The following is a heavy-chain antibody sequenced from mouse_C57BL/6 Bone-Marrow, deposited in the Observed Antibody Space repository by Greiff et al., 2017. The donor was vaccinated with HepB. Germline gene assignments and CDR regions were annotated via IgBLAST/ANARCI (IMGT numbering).Heavy chain of an antibody. CDR2: INPGSGGT. Sequence: VQLQQSGAELVRPGTSVKVSCKASGYAFTNYLIEWVKQRPGQGLEWIGVINPGSGGTNYNEKFKGKATLTADKSSSTAYMQLSSLTSEDSAVYFGARPSPTVVGAMDYWGQGTSVTVSS. D-gene: IGHD1-1*01. J-gene: IGHJ4*01. CDR3: ARPSPTVVGAMDY. V-gene: IGHV1-54*01. CDR1: GYAFTNYL.